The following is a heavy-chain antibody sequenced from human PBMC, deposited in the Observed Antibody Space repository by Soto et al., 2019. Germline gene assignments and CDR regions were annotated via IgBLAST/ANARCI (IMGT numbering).Heavy chain of an antibody. J-gene: IGHJ6*02. D-gene: IGHD6-13*01. CDR2: IWFDGGDD. CDR3: ARERRYTTSWQNRYYYYYGMDV. Sequence: GGSLRLSCAASGFTFSNYGMHWVRQAPGKGLEWVAVIWFDGGDDYYEDSVRGRFTISRDNSKNTLYLQMNSLRAEDTALYYCARERRYTTSWQNRYYYYYGMDVWGQGTTVTVSS. CDR1: GFTFSNYG. V-gene: IGHV3-33*01.